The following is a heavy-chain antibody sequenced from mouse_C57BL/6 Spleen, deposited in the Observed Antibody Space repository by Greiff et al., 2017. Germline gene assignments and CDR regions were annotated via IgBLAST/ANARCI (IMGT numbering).Heavy chain of an antibody. D-gene: IGHD1-1*01. CDR1: GFTFSDYG. CDR2: ISSGSSTI. CDR3: ARSYYGSSLYAMDY. V-gene: IGHV5-17*01. Sequence: EVKLVESGGGLVKPGGSLKLSCAASGFTFSDYGMHWVRQAPEKGLEWVAYISSGSSTIYYADTVKGRFTISRDSAKNTLFRQMTSLRSEDTAMYYGARSYYGSSLYAMDYWGQGTSVTVSS. J-gene: IGHJ4*01.